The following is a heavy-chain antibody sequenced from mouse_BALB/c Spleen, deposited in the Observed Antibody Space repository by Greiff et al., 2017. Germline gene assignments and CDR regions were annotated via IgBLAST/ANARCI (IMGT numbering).Heavy chain of an antibody. D-gene: IGHD2-4*01. Sequence: EVQLVESGGDLVKPGGSLKLSCAASGFTFSSYGMSWVRKTPDKRLEWVATISSGGSYTYYPDSVKGRFTISRDNAKNTLYLQMSSLKSEDTAMYYCARQDDYAYFAYWGQGTLVTVSA. J-gene: IGHJ3*01. V-gene: IGHV5-6*01. CDR1: GFTFSSYG. CDR3: ARQDDYAYFAY. CDR2: ISSGGSYT.